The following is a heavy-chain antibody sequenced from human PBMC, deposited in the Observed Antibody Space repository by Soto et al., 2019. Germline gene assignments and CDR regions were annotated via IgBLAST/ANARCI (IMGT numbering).Heavy chain of an antibody. Sequence: EVQLLESGGGLVKPGGSLRLSCAASGFTFSSYTMNWVRQAPGKGLEWVSSITSSSSAIYYADSVRGRFTISRDNAKNSLYLQMISLRAEDAAVYYCARDPNTGTYHFNYWGQGTLVTVSS. D-gene: IGHD1-1*01. V-gene: IGHV3-21*01. CDR2: ITSSSSAI. CDR1: GFTFSSYT. CDR3: ARDPNTGTYHFNY. J-gene: IGHJ4*02.